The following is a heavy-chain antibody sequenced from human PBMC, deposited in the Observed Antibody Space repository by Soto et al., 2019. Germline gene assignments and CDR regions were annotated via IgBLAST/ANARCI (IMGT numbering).Heavy chain of an antibody. CDR1: GGPISSYY. D-gene: IGHD4-17*01. Sequence: PSETLSLTCTVSGGPISSYYWSWIRQPPGKGLEWIGYIYYSGSTNYNPSLKSRVTISVDASKNQFSLRLSSVTAADTAVYYCARDYGDHVGSWGQGILVTVSS. V-gene: IGHV4-59*01. CDR3: ARDYGDHVGS. J-gene: IGHJ4*02. CDR2: IYYSGST.